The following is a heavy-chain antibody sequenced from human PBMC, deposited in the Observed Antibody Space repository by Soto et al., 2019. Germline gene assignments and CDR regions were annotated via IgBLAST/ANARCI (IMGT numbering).Heavy chain of an antibody. D-gene: IGHD3-22*01. CDR2: IIPIFGTA. J-gene: IGHJ2*01. CDR3: ARDRYFDSSGYYPHPPNWYFDL. V-gene: IGHV1-69*01. CDR1: GGTFSSYA. Sequence: QVQLVQSGAEVKKPGSSVKVSCKASGGTFSSYAISWVRQAPGQGLEWMGGIIPIFGTANYAQKFQGRVTITADESTSTAYMELSSLRSEDTAVYYCARDRYFDSSGYYPHPPNWYFDLWGRGTLVTVSS.